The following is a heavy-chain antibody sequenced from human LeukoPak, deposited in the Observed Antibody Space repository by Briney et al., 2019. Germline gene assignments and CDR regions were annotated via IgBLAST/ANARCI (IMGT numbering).Heavy chain of an antibody. CDR2: ISGSGGVS. V-gene: IGHV3-23*01. D-gene: IGHD7-27*01. CDR3: ARVYLGTENFAY. CDR1: GFTFSSYA. J-gene: IGHJ4*02. Sequence: GGSLRVSCAASGFTFSSYALNWVRQALWQCLPWVSAISGSGGVSYYTDSVKGRFTISRDNSKNTLYLEMNSLRAEDRAVYYCARVYLGTENFAYWGQGTLVTVSS.